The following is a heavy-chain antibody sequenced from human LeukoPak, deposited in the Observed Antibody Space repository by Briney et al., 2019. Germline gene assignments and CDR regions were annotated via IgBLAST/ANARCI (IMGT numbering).Heavy chain of an antibody. Sequence: SEPLSLPCTVSGGSVSRGSYHCRWIRQPPGRGLQWFGYIYYSGSSNYNPSLKSRVTVSVDTSKNQFSLKLSSVTAADTAVYYCASGYCSGGSCYSDYYYYGMDVWGQGTTVTVSS. CDR3: ASGYCSGGSCYSDYYYYGMDV. CDR1: GGSVSRGSYH. CDR2: IYYSGSS. V-gene: IGHV4-61*01. J-gene: IGHJ6*02. D-gene: IGHD2-15*01.